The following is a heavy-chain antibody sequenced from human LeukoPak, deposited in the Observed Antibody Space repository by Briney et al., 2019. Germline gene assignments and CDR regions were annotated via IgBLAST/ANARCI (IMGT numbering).Heavy chain of an antibody. D-gene: IGHD6-13*01. V-gene: IGHV1-2*02. CDR1: GYTFTGYY. CDR2: INPNSGGT. CDR3: ARDNGGYSGRAFDY. J-gene: IGHJ4*02. Sequence: GASVKVSCKASGYTFTGYYMHWVRQAPGQGLEWMGWINPNSGGTNYAQKFQGRVTMTRDTSISTAYMELSRLRSDDTAVYYCARDNGGYSGRAFDYWGQGTLVTVSS.